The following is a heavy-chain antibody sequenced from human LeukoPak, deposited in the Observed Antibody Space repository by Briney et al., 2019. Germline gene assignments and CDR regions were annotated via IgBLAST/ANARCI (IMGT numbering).Heavy chain of an antibody. V-gene: IGHV4-39*02. CDR3: VREVLSAGGTDKAGLQH. Sequence: SETLSLTCTVSGGSISSSSYYWGWIRQPPGKGLEWIGSIYYSGSTYYNPSLKSRVTISVDTSKNQFSLKLSSVTAADTAVYYCVREVLSAGGTDKAGLQHWGQGTLVTVSS. CDR1: GGSISSSSYY. D-gene: IGHD6-13*01. CDR2: IYYSGST. J-gene: IGHJ1*01.